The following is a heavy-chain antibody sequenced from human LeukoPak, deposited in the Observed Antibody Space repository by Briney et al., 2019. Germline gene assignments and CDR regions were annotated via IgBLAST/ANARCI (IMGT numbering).Heavy chain of an antibody. CDR2: ISGNGGRT. Sequence: PGGSLRLSCAASGFTFSSYAMSWVRQAPGKGLEWVSAISGNGGRTFYADSVKGRFTISRDNSKNTLYLQMNSLRAEDTAVYYCAKSYDSSGYYPGYWGQGTLVTVSS. CDR3: AKSYDSSGYYPGY. J-gene: IGHJ4*02. V-gene: IGHV3-23*01. D-gene: IGHD3-22*01. CDR1: GFTFSSYA.